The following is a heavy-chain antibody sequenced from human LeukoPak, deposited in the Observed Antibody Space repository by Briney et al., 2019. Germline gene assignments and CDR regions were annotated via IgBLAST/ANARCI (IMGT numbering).Heavy chain of an antibody. CDR1: GFTFSNAW. J-gene: IGHJ6*02. CDR2: IKSKNDGGTA. D-gene: IGHD1-1*01. V-gene: IGHV3-15*01. CDR3: TSYRGRMDD. Sequence: GGSLRLSCAASGFTFSNAWMGWVRQAPGKGLEWVGRIKSKNDGGTADYAAPVKGRFTISRDDSKNTLCLQMNSLKTEDTAIYYCTSYRGRMDDWGQGTTVTVSS.